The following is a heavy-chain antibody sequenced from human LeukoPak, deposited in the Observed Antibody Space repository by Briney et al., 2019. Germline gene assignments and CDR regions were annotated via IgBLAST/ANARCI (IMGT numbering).Heavy chain of an antibody. CDR2: ISAYNGDT. D-gene: IGHD4-17*01. CDR1: GYIFAHNG. V-gene: IGHV1-18*01. Sequence: ASVQVSCKTSGYIFAHNGISWVRQAPGQGPEWMGWISAYNGDTNYAQNFQGRVTMTRDTSTSTVYMELRSLRSDDTAVYYCARGGPSDYGVFNWFDPWGQGTLVTVSS. CDR3: ARGGPSDYGVFNWFDP. J-gene: IGHJ5*02.